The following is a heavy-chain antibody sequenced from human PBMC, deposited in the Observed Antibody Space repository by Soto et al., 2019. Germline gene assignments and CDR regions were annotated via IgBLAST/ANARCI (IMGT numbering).Heavy chain of an antibody. D-gene: IGHD6-13*01. CDR2: IYPGYSDT. CDR1: GYSLTSYW. J-gene: IGHJ4*02. V-gene: IGHV5-51*01. CDR3: SGLGGGGGVGGSSSWYSFDY. Sequence: GESLKISCKGSGYSLTSYWIGWVRQIPGKGLEWMGIIYPGYSDTRYIPSFQGQVTSSAEKSICTAYLQWTSLKGSNTAMDYCSGLGGGGGVGGSSSWYSFDYWGQGTLVTVSS.